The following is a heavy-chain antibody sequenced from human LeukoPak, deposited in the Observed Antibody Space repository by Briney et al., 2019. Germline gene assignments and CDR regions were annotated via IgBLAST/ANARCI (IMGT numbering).Heavy chain of an antibody. Sequence: GESLKISCKGSGYSFTSYWIGWVRQMPGKGLEWMGIIYPGDSDTRYSPSFQGQVTISADKSISTAYLQWSSLKASDTAMYYCARRSYCSSTSCHIYDYWGQGTLVTVSS. CDR2: IYPGDSDT. D-gene: IGHD2-2*02. CDR1: GYSFTSYW. V-gene: IGHV5-51*01. CDR3: ARRSYCSSTSCHIYDY. J-gene: IGHJ4*02.